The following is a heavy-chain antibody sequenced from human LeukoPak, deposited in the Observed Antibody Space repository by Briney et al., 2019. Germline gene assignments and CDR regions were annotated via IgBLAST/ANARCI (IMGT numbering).Heavy chain of an antibody. V-gene: IGHV4-34*01. CDR2: INHSGST. CDR1: GGSFSGYY. Sequence: SETLSLTCAVYGGSFSGYYWSWIRQPPGKGLEWIGEINHSGSTNYNPSLKSRVTISVDTSKNQFSLKLSSVTAADTAVYYCATKAKYSGYGRWYFDYWGQGTLVTVSS. CDR3: ATKAKYSGYGRWYFDY. J-gene: IGHJ4*02. D-gene: IGHD5-12*01.